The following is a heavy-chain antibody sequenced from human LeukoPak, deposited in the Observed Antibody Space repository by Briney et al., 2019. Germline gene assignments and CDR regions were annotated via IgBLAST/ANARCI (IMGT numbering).Heavy chain of an antibody. CDR2: ISSSSSYI. J-gene: IGHJ4*02. V-gene: IGHV3-21*01. CDR3: ARGRFGEFAIDY. CDR1: GFTFSSYS. Sequence: KPGGSLRLSCAASGFTFSSYSMNWVRQAPGKGLEWVSSISSSSSYIYYADSVKGRFTTSRDNAKNSLYLQMNSLRAEDTAVYYCARGRFGEFAIDYWGQGTLVTVSS. D-gene: IGHD3-10*01.